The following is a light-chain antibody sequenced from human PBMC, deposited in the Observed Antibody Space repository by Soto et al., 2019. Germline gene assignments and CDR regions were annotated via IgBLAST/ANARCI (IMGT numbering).Light chain of an antibody. Sequence: EIVLTQSPGTLSLSPVERATLSCMASQSVSSNYLAWYQQKPGQAPRLLINGASRRATGIPDRFSGSESGTDFTLTISRLEPEDFAVYYCQHYGSSPGLTFGGGTKVDIK. J-gene: IGKJ4*01. CDR1: QSVSSNY. CDR3: QHYGSSPGLT. V-gene: IGKV3-20*01. CDR2: GAS.